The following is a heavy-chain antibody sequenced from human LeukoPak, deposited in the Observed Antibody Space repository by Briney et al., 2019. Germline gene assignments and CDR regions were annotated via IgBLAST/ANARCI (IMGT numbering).Heavy chain of an antibody. CDR2: IYYSGST. CDR3: ARERNRYYGIDY. D-gene: IGHD3-10*01. J-gene: IGHJ4*02. V-gene: IGHV4-31*03. CDR1: GGSISSGGYY. Sequence: PSGTLSLTCTVSGGSISSGGYYWSWIRQHPGKGLEWIGYIYYSGSTYYNPSLKSRVTISVDTSKNQFSLKLSSVTAADTAVYYCARERNRYYGIDYWGQGTLVTVSS.